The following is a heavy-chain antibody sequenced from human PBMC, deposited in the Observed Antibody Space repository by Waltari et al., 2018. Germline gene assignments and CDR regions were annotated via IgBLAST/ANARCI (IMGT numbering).Heavy chain of an antibody. J-gene: IGHJ5*02. D-gene: IGHD3-10*01. CDR2: IYSGGST. V-gene: IGHV3-66*01. Sequence: EVQLVESGGGLVQPGGSLRLSCAASGFTVSSNYIRWVRQAPGKGLAWVSVIYSGGSTYYADSVKGRFTISRDNSKNTLYLQMNSLRAEDTAVYDCAREGRGTMVRGVKTNWFDPWGQGTLVTVSS. CDR3: AREGRGTMVRGVKTNWFDP. CDR1: GFTVSSNY.